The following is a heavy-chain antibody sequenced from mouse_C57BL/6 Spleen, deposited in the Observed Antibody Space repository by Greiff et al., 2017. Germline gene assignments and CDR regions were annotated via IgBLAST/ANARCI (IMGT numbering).Heavy chain of an antibody. CDR3: ASQRYYGSSYLWYFDV. D-gene: IGHD1-1*01. J-gene: IGHJ1*03. CDR1: GYTFTSYW. Sequence: VQLQQPGAKLVKPGASVKLSCKASGYTFTSYWMHWVKQRPGQGLEWIGMIHPNSGSTNYNEKFKSKATLTVDKSSSTAYMQLSSLTSEDSAVYYCASQRYYGSSYLWYFDVWGTGTTVTVSS. CDR2: IHPNSGST. V-gene: IGHV1-64*01.